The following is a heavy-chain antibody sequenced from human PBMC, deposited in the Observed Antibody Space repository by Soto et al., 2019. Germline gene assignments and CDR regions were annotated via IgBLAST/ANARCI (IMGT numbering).Heavy chain of an antibody. J-gene: IGHJ4*02. Sequence: GGSLRLSCAASGFTFSPYEMSWVRQAPGKGLEWISYISSSGSTIHYADSVKGRFSISRDNAKKSLFLQMNSLRAEDTAVYYCVREAPCSNGVCQFDYWGRGTLVPVSS. CDR2: ISSSGSTI. CDR1: GFTFSPYE. CDR3: VREAPCSNGVCQFDY. V-gene: IGHV3-48*03. D-gene: IGHD2-8*01.